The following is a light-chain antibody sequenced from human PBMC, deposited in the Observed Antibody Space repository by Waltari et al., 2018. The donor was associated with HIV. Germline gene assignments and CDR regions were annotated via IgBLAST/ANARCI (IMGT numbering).Light chain of an antibody. V-gene: IGLV1-44*01. J-gene: IGLJ1*01. CDR1: SSTHGRNP. Sequence: QSVLTQPPSASGTPGQWGTISCSGSSSTHGRNPENWYQQLPGTAPKLLIYSNNQRPSGVPDRFSGSKSGTSASRAISGLQSEDEADYYCAAWDDSLNGYVFGTGTKVTVL. CDR3: AAWDDSLNGYV. CDR2: SNN.